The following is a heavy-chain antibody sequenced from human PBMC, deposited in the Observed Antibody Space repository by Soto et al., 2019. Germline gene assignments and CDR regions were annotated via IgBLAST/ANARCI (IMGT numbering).Heavy chain of an antibody. J-gene: IGHJ5*02. D-gene: IGHD6-13*01. CDR3: AKDLNMWAAAAEGWFDP. V-gene: IGHV3-30*18. Sequence: GGSLRLSCAASGFTFSSYGMHWVRQAPGKGLEWVAVISYDGSNKYYADSVKGRFTISRDNSKNTLYLQMNSLRAEDTAVYYCAKDLNMWAAAAEGWFDPWGQGTLVTVSS. CDR1: GFTFSSYG. CDR2: ISYDGSNK.